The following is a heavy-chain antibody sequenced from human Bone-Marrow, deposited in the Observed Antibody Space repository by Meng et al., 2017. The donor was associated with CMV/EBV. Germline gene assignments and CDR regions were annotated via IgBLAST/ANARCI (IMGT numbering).Heavy chain of an antibody. V-gene: IGHV3-30*14. Sequence: GESLKISCAASGFTFRSYHLHWVRQAPGKGLQWVALISFNGNNKFYADSVTGRFTISRDNSKNTLSLQMNSLRADDTAVYYCARDLSTSYFDNGVLNYYYYGMDVWGQGTTVPVSS. CDR1: GFTFRSYH. CDR3: ARDLSTSYFDNGVLNYYYYGMDV. J-gene: IGHJ6*02. D-gene: IGHD4/OR15-4a*01. CDR2: ISFNGNNK.